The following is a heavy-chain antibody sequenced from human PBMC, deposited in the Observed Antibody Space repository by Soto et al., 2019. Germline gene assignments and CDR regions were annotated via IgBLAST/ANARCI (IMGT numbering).Heavy chain of an antibody. D-gene: IGHD2-15*01. V-gene: IGHV3-30-3*01. CDR3: AREMVVAAARNYYSYARDV. J-gene: IGHJ6*02. Sequence: QVQLVESGGGVVQPGRSLRLSCAASGFTFSSYAMHWVRQAPGKGLEWVAVISYDGSNKYYADSVMGRFPISRDNSKNTLYLHMNSLRDEDTAVYYCAREMVVAAARNYYSYARDVWGQGTKVAVSS. CDR2: ISYDGSNK. CDR1: GFTFSSYA.